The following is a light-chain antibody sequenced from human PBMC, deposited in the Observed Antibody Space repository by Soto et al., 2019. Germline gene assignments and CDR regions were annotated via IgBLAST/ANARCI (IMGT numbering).Light chain of an antibody. CDR1: QSISNW. J-gene: IGKJ4*01. V-gene: IGKV1D-12*01. CDR2: TAS. Sequence: DIQMTQSPSSVSASVGDRVTITCRASQSISNWLAWYQQKPGKAPNLLIYTASTLESGVPSRFSGSGSGTDFTLTISNLQPEDFATYYCQQVHTFPLTFGGGTKVDIK. CDR3: QQVHTFPLT.